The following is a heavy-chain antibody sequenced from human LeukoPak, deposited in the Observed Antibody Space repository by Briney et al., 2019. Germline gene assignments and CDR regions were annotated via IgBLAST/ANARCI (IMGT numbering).Heavy chain of an antibody. Sequence: GGSLRLSCAASGFTFRSYAMTWIRQAPGKGLEWVSPISGSGDSTYYADSVKGRFTISRDNSKNTLYLQMNSLRTEDTAVYYYAKVADPSASYLLGRYFDYWGQGTLVTVSS. J-gene: IGHJ4*02. D-gene: IGHD6-19*01. CDR3: AKVADPSASYLLGRYFDY. CDR2: ISGSGDST. CDR1: GFTFRSYA. V-gene: IGHV3-23*01.